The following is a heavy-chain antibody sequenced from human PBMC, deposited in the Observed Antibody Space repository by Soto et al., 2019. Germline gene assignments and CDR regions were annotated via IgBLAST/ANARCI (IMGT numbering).Heavy chain of an antibody. D-gene: IGHD6-25*01. Sequence: SVKVSCKASGYTFTSYDINWVRQATGQGLEWMGWIIPIFGKANYAQKFQGRVTITADESTSTAYMELSSLRSEDTAVYYCARDPGYDAFDIWGQGTMVTVS. CDR3: ARDPGYDAFDI. J-gene: IGHJ3*02. V-gene: IGHV1-69*13. CDR1: GYTFTSYD. CDR2: IIPIFGKA.